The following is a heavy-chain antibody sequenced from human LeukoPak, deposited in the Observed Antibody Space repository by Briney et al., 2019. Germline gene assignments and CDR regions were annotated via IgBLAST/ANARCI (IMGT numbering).Heavy chain of an antibody. V-gene: IGHV3-11*01. Sequence: GGSLRLSCAASGFTFTDYYMTWIRQAPGKGLEWISYISVSGNIIYYADSVKGRFTISRDNAKNSLYLQMDSLRAADTALYYCAKPAKTDYADYWGQGTLVTVSS. J-gene: IGHJ4*02. D-gene: IGHD1-14*01. CDR2: ISVSGNII. CDR3: AKPAKTDYADY. CDR1: GFTFTDYY.